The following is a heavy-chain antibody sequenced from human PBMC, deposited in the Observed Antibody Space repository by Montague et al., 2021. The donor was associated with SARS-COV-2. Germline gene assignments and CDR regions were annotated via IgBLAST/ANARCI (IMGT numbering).Heavy chain of an antibody. CDR1: GGSISSNNYY. D-gene: IGHD5-12*01. CDR2: IYDSGST. CDR3: ARRGRKLLPVATTIGGFDI. J-gene: IGHJ3*02. V-gene: IGHV4-39*02. Sequence: SETLSLTCTVPGGSISSNNYYWDWIRQPPGKGLEWIGSIYDSGSTYYNPSLKSRVTISVDTSKNHFSLKLNSVTAADTAVYYCARRGRKLLPVATTIGGFDIWGQGTVVTVSS.